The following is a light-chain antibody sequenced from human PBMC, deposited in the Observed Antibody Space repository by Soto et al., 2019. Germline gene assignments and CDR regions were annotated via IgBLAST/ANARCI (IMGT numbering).Light chain of an antibody. J-gene: IGLJ2*01. CDR3: ATWDHSLNVV. Sequence: QSVLTQSPSASGTPGQRVSISCSGSTSNIGTNTVSWYQHVPGTAPKLLIYSNDQRPSAVPGRFSGSKSGTSASLAISGLLSEDEAEYYCATWDHSLNVVFGGGTKVIVL. CDR1: TSNIGTNT. V-gene: IGLV1-44*01. CDR2: SND.